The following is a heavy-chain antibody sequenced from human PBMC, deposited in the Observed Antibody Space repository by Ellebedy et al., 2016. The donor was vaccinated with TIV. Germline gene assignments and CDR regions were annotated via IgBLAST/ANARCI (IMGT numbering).Heavy chain of an antibody. CDR2: IWYDGSNE. D-gene: IGHD2-15*01. V-gene: IGHV3-33*01. Sequence: PGGSLRLSCAASGFNFTMYGMHWVRQAPGKGLEWVADIWYDGSNENYADSVKGRFTISRDNSLYLQMNSLRADDKAVYYCARDPGVLPGGGLDYWGQGTLVTVSS. J-gene: IGHJ4*02. CDR3: ARDPGVLPGGGLDY. CDR1: GFNFTMYG.